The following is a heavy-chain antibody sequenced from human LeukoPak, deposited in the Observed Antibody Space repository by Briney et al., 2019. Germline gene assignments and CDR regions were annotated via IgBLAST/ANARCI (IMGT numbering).Heavy chain of an antibody. V-gene: IGHV4-59*08. D-gene: IGHD6-13*01. CDR1: GDSINAYY. CDR2: IYFSGTT. Sequence: PSETLSLTCTVSGDSINAYYWGWIRQPPGKGLEWIGYIYFSGTTKYNPSLESRVTISVDTSKNQFSLKLSSVTAADTAVYYCARHRAEGGSNGHYNWFDPWGQGILVTVSS. J-gene: IGHJ5*02. CDR3: ARHRAEGGSNGHYNWFDP.